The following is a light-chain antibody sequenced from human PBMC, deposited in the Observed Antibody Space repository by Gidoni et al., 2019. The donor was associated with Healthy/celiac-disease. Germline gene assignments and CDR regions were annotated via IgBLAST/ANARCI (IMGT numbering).Light chain of an antibody. CDR1: SSDVGGYNY. Sequence: QSALTQPASVSGSPGQSITIPCPGTSSDVGGYNYVSWYPQHPGKAPKLMIYEVSNRPSGVSNRFSGSKSGNTASLTISGLQAEDEADYYCSSYTSSSTYVVFGGGTKLTVL. J-gene: IGLJ2*01. V-gene: IGLV2-14*01. CDR3: SSYTSSSTYVV. CDR2: EVS.